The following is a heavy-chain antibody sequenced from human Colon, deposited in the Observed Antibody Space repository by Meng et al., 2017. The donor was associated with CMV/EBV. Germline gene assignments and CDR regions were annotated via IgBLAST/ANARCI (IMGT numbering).Heavy chain of an antibody. CDR3: TANRGAHYYYYAMDV. V-gene: IGHV3-20*04. D-gene: IGHD1-14*01. CDR2: IDWSGRST. J-gene: IGHJ6*02. Sequence: GGSLRLSCAGSGFTFDDYGMNWVRQAPGKGLERVAGIDWSGRSTVYADSVKGRFTISRDNTKNSLYLQLDSLRAEDTALYYCTANRGAHYYYYAMDVWGQGTTVTVSS. CDR1: GFTFDDYG.